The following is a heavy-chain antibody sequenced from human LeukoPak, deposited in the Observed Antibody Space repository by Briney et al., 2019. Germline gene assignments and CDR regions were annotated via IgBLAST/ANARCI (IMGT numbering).Heavy chain of an antibody. CDR2: IYYSGST. V-gene: IGHV4-39*07. Sequence: SETLSLTCTVSGGSISSSSYYWGWIRQPPGKGLEWIGSIYYSGSTYYNPSLKSRVTISVDTSKNQFSLKLSSVTAADTAVYYCARDLGSSSSARVVGFDPWGQGTLVTASS. J-gene: IGHJ5*02. CDR3: ARDLGSSSSARVVGFDP. CDR1: GGSISSSSYY. D-gene: IGHD6-6*01.